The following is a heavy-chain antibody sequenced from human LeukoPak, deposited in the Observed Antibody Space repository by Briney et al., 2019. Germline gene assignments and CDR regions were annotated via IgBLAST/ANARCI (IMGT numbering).Heavy chain of an antibody. V-gene: IGHV3-9*01. J-gene: IGHJ4*02. D-gene: IGHD6-19*01. Sequence: PGGSLRLSCAASGFTFDDYAMHWVRQAPGKGLEWVSGISWNSGSIGYAHSVKGRFTISRDNAKNSLYLQMNSLRAEDTALYYCAKEYSSRNYFDYWGQGTLVTVSS. CDR2: ISWNSGSI. CDR3: AKEYSSRNYFDY. CDR1: GFTFDDYA.